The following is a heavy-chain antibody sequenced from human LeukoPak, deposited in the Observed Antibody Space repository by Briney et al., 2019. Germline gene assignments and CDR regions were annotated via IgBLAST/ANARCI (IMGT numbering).Heavy chain of an antibody. CDR3: ARDDLAVAGTPLFDY. J-gene: IGHJ4*02. CDR1: GYTFTGYY. V-gene: IGHV1-2*02. Sequence: PSASVKVSCKASGYTFTGYYMHWVRQAPGQGLEWMGWINPNSGGTNYAQKFQGRVTMTRDTSISTAYMELSRLRSDDTAVYYCARDDLAVAGTPLFDYWGQGTLVTVSS. D-gene: IGHD6-19*01. CDR2: INPNSGGT.